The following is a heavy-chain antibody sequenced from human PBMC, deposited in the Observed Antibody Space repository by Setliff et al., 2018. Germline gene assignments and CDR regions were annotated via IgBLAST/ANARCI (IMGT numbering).Heavy chain of an antibody. CDR1: GYSISSGYI. CDR3: ARDLGHGGDSDY. D-gene: IGHD2-21*02. CDR2: IGHTGSI. Sequence: LSLTCTVSGYSISSGYIWGWIRQPPGKGLEWVGNIGHTGSINYNPSLKSRLTTSRDTSKNQVSLKLNSVTATDTAVYYCARDLGHGGDSDYWGQGILVTVSS. J-gene: IGHJ4*02. V-gene: IGHV4-38-2*02.